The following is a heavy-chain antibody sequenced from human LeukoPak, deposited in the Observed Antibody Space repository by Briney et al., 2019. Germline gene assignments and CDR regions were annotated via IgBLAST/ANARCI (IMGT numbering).Heavy chain of an antibody. CDR3: ARTFPWSHYYYYMDV. CDR1: GGSFSGYY. D-gene: IGHD3-3*01. CDR2: INHSGST. Sequence: PSETLSFTCAVYGGSFSGYYWSWIRQPPGKGLEWIGEINHSGSTNYNPSLKSRVTISVDTSKNQFSLKLSSVTAADTAVYYCARTFPWSHYYYYMDVWGKGTTVTVSS. V-gene: IGHV4-34*01. J-gene: IGHJ6*03.